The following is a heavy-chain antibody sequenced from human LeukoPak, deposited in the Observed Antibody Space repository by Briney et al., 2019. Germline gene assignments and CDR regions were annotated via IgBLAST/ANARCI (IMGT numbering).Heavy chain of an antibody. Sequence: PGRSLRLSCAASGFTFSSYAMHWVRQAPGKGLEWVAVISYDGSNKYYADSVKGRFTISRDNSKNTLYLQMNSLRAEDTAVYYCARESTLILYYFDYWGQGTLVTVSS. CDR1: GFTFSSYA. J-gene: IGHJ4*02. D-gene: IGHD2-15*01. V-gene: IGHV3-30*04. CDR3: ARESTLILYYFDY. CDR2: ISYDGSNK.